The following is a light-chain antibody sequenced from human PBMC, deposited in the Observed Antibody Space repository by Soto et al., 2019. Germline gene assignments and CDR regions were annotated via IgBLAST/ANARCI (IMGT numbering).Light chain of an antibody. J-gene: IGLJ1*01. CDR3: SSYTSSSTYV. CDR2: EVN. CDR1: SSDVGDYNY. V-gene: IGLV2-14*01. Sequence: QSVLTQPASVSGSPGQSITISCTGASSDVGDYNYVSWYQHHPGKAPKLLIYEVNNRPSGVSDRFSGSKSGNVASLTISWLQAEDEADYYCSSYTSSSTYVLGTGTKLTVL.